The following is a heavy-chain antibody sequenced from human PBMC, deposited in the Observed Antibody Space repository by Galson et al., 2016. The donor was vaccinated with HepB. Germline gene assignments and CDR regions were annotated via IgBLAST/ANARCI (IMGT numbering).Heavy chain of an antibody. CDR1: GFTFSNYA. CDR2: ISNNGDYI. J-gene: IGHJ3*02. CDR3: VRGRGVGWYVAFDI. Sequence: SLRLSCASFGFTFSNYAMDWVRQAPGKGLEWVSFISNNGDYIEYADSVKGRFTISRDSAKNSLNLQMNSLRDEDTALYYCVRGRGVGWYVAFDIWGQGTTVTVSS. V-gene: IGHV3-21*06. D-gene: IGHD6-19*01.